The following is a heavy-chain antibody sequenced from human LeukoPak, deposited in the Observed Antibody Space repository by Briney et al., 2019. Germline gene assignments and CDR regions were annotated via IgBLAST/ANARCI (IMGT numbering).Heavy chain of an antibody. Sequence: GGSLRLSCTTSGFSFNTYSMSWVRQAPGKGLEWVSAINDDTPYYTDSVKGRFTVSRDNSRDTLYLHLNSLRAEDTAIYYCAKEYDLWHEQGNWLDTWGQGVLVTVSS. CDR3: AKEYDLWHEQGNWLDT. V-gene: IGHV3-23*01. D-gene: IGHD3-3*01. CDR1: GFSFNTYS. J-gene: IGHJ5*02. CDR2: INDDTP.